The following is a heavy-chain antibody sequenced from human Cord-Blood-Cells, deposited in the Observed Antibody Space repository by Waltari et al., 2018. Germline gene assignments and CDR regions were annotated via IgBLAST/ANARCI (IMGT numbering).Heavy chain of an antibody. CDR1: GFSLSTSGVG. J-gene: IGHJ2*01. CDR2: IYWDDDK. Sequence: QITLKESGPTLVKPTQTLTLTCTFSGFSLSTSGVGVGWIRQPPGKALEWLALIYWDDDKRYSPSLKSRLTITKDTSKNQVDLTMTNMDPVDTATYYCAQGQAVRYFDLWGRGTLVTVSS. CDR3: AQGQAVRYFDL. V-gene: IGHV2-5*02.